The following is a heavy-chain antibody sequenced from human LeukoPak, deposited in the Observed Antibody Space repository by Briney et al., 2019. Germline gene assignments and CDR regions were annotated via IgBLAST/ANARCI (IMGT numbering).Heavy chain of an antibody. CDR3: ARGRNYYDSSGYDI. CDR1: GGSFSGYY. CDR2: INHSGST. Sequence: SETLSLTCAVYGGSFSGYYWSWIRQPPGKGLEWIGEINHSGSTNYNPSLKSRVTISVDTSKNQFSLRLSSVTAADTAVYYCARGRNYYDSSGYDIWGQGTMVTVSS. J-gene: IGHJ3*02. D-gene: IGHD3-22*01. V-gene: IGHV4-34*01.